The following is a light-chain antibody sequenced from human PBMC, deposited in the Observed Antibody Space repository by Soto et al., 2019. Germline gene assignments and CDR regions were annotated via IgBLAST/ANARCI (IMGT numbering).Light chain of an antibody. J-gene: IGKJ1*01. CDR2: GAF. CDR3: QQYGSLPKT. V-gene: IGKV3-20*01. Sequence: EIVFTQSPCTLSLSPGERATLSCRPSQSLRNIYLAWYQQKSGQAPRLLIYGAFSRANGIPVRFSGSGSGTDFTLTISRLEPEDVAVYYCQQYGSLPKTFGQGTKVDI. CDR1: QSLRNIY.